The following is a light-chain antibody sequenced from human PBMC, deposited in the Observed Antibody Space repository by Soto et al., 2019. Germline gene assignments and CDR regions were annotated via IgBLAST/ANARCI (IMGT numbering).Light chain of an antibody. J-gene: IGKJ4*01. CDR3: QQYNSYSPLT. Sequence: DIQMTQSPSTLSASVGDIVTINFRASQSISSWLAWYQQKPGKAPKLLIYDASSLESGVPSRFSGSGSGTEFTLTISSLQPDDFATYYCQQYNSYSPLTFGGGTKVDIK. V-gene: IGKV1-5*01. CDR2: DAS. CDR1: QSISSW.